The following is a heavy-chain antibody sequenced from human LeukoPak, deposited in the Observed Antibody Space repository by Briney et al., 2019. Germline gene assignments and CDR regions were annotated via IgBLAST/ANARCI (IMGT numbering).Heavy chain of an antibody. CDR2: MNPNSGGT. V-gene: IGHV1-2*02. J-gene: IGHJ4*02. CDR3: ARDSAQALYYYDSGGYYYFDY. D-gene: IGHD3-22*01. Sequence: ASVKVSCKASGYTLTGYYLHWVRQAPGQGLEWMGWMNPNSGGTNYAQKFQCRVTMTRDTSISTAYMELSRLRSDDTAFYYCARDSAQALYYYDSGGYYYFDYWGQGTLVTVSS. CDR1: GYTLTGYY.